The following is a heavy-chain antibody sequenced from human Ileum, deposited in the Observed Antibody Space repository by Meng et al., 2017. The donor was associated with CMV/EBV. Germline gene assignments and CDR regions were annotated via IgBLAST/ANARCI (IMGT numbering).Heavy chain of an antibody. Sequence: QADRWESGPGLVKPSETLSLTCTVSSASISPYYWNWIRQPAGKGLEWIGRIYTGGPTDYNPSLKSRVTMSVDTSKNQFFLNLSSVTAADTAVYYCARGQTVRGFEYWGLGILVTVSS. CDR1: SASISPYY. CDR2: IYTGGPT. D-gene: IGHD3-10*01. J-gene: IGHJ4*02. V-gene: IGHV4-4*07. CDR3: ARGQTVRGFEY.